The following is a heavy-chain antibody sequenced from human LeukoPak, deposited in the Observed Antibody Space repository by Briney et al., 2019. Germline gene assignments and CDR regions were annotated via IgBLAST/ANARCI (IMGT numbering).Heavy chain of an antibody. J-gene: IGHJ6*03. D-gene: IGHD3-10*01. V-gene: IGHV4-4*07. Sequence: PSETLSLTCNVSGGSISSHYWSWIRQPAGKGLEWIGRIYSSGSTNYNPSLKSRVTMSVDTSRNQLSLTVSSVTAADTAVYYCARVWELLWSGYYCYYMDVWGKGTTVTVSS. CDR1: GGSISSHY. CDR2: IYSSGST. CDR3: ARVWELLWSGYYCYYMDV.